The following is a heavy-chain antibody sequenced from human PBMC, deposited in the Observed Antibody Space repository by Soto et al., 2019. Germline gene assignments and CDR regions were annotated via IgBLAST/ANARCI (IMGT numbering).Heavy chain of an antibody. CDR1: GGTFNSYG. CDR2: IIPLYGTV. D-gene: IGHD3-10*01. J-gene: IGHJ4*02. CDR3: ARVRVIRGVIPSHFGL. V-gene: IGHV1-69*06. Sequence: QAHLAQSGAEVKKPRSSVTVSCKASGGTFNSYGISWVRQAPGQGLDWMGVIIPLYGTVNYAQKFQGRVSIPADKSTSTAYMDLNSLRSDDTAVYYCARVRVIRGVIPSHFGLWGQGTQVTVSS.